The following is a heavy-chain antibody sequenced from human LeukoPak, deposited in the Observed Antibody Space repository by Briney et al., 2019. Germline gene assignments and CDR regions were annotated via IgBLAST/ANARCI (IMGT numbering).Heavy chain of an antibody. CDR1: GGSIKNYC. CDR2: VYYTGTT. Sequence: SETLSLTCALSGGSIKNYCWSWIRQPLGKGLEWIGYVYYTGTTSYNPSLKSRVTISVETSKNQFSLTLNSVTAADTAVYHCARQSDPYYHYGLDFWGQGTTVIVSS. V-gene: IGHV4-59*01. CDR3: ARQSDPYYHYGLDF. J-gene: IGHJ6*02.